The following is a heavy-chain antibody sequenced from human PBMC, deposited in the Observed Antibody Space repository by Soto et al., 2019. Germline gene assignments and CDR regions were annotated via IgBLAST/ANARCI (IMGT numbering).Heavy chain of an antibody. J-gene: IGHJ5*02. V-gene: IGHV4-34*01. CDR1: GGSFSGYY. Sequence: SETLSLTCAVYGGSFSGYYWSWIRQPPGKGLEWIGEINHSGSTNYNPSLKSRVTISVDTSKNQFSLKLSSVTAADTAVYYCARGVPYYYGSGSPGWFDPWGQGNLVTV. D-gene: IGHD3-10*01. CDR2: INHSGST. CDR3: ARGVPYYYGSGSPGWFDP.